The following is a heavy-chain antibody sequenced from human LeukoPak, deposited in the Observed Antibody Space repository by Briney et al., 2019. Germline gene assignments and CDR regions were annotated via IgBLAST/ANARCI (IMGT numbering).Heavy chain of an antibody. D-gene: IGHD1-26*01. J-gene: IGHJ6*03. CDR1: GFTFNSYS. V-gene: IGHV3-30-3*01. CDR2: ISDDETYK. CDR3: ARDPYSGNYGPYYYYYMDV. Sequence: GRSLRLSCAASGFTFNSYSMHWVRQAPGKGLEWVTAISDDETYKFYADSVKGRFTISRDNAKNSLYLQMDSLRVEDTAVYYCARDPYSGNYGPYYYYYMDVWGKGTTVTISS.